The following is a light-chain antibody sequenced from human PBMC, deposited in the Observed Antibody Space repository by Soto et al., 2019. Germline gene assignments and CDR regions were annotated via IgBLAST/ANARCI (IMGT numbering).Light chain of an antibody. CDR1: SSDVGGYRF. CDR2: EVN. CDR3: SSYTDSNTYV. Sequence: QSALTQPASVSGSPGQSITISCTGTSSDVGGYRFVSWYQHHPGEAPKLIIYEVNNRPSGVSNRFSGSKSGNTASLTISGLQAEDEADYYCSSYTDSNTYVFGSGTKLTVL. J-gene: IGLJ1*01. V-gene: IGLV2-23*02.